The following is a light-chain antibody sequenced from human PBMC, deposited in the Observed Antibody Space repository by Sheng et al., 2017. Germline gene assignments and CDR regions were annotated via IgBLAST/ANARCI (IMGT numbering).Light chain of an antibody. CDR2: DAS. V-gene: IGKV3D-20*02. CDR3: QQRSNWPS. Sequence: EIVLTQSPGTLSLSPGERATLSCRASQSVTSSYLAWYQQKPGQAPRLLIYDASTRATGIPARFSGSGSGTDFTLTISSLEPEDFAVYYCQQRSNWPSFGQGTKLEIK. J-gene: IGKJ2*01. CDR1: QSVTSSY.